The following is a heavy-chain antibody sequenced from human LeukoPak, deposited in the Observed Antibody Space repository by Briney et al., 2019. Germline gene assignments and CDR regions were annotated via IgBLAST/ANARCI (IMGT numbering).Heavy chain of an antibody. V-gene: IGHV4-4*07. Sequence: SETLSLTCTVSGVSVSSFYRTWIRQPAGKGLEWIGRIYATGNTNFNPSLKSRVTMSIDTSKNQFSLKLSSVTAADTAVYYCARDDYDDSTRGLDYWGQGTLVTVSS. CDR1: GVSVSSFY. J-gene: IGHJ4*02. D-gene: IGHD4-17*01. CDR3: ARDDYDDSTRGLDY. CDR2: IYATGNT.